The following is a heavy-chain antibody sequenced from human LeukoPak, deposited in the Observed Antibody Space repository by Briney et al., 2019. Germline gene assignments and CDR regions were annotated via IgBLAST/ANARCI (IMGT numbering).Heavy chain of an antibody. V-gene: IGHV4-59*08. J-gene: IGHJ5*02. CDR1: GGSMSSYY. CDR2: IYYSGST. Sequence: PSETLSLTCTVSGGSMSSYYWSWIRQPPGKGLEWIGYIYYSGSTNYNPSLKSRVTISVDTSKNQFSLKLSSVTAADTAVYYCARGAAPGIRSLFDPWGQGTLVTVSS. CDR3: ARGAAPGIRSLFDP. D-gene: IGHD6-13*01.